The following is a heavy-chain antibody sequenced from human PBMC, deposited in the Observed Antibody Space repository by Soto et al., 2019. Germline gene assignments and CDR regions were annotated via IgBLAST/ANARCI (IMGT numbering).Heavy chain of an antibody. V-gene: IGHV1-46*03. CDR1: GYTFTSYY. CDR3: ARVSVVVAATLAFDI. D-gene: IGHD2-15*01. CDR2: INPSGDST. Sequence: ASVKVSCKASGYTFTSYYMHWVRQAPGQGLEWMGIINPSGDSTSYAQKFQGRVTMTRDTSTSTVYMELSSLRSEDTAVYYCARVSVVVAATLAFDIWGQGTMVTVS. J-gene: IGHJ3*02.